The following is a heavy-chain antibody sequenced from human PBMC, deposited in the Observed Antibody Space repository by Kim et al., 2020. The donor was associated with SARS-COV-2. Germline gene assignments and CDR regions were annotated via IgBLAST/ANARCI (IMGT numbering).Heavy chain of an antibody. CDR1: GGSFSGHS. CDR3: TRGRVGVVPAPVLGLGPYYDYFTLDV. D-gene: IGHD2-2*02. CDR2: ITHSGST. Sequence: GSLRLSCAVYGGSFSGHSWTWIRQPPGKGLEWIGEITHSGSTKYNPSLKSRLTISIDMSKNQFSLKLTSVTAADTGLYYCTRGRVGVVPAPVLGLGPYYDYFTLDVWGHGTTVIVSS. V-gene: IGHV4-34*01. J-gene: IGHJ6*02.